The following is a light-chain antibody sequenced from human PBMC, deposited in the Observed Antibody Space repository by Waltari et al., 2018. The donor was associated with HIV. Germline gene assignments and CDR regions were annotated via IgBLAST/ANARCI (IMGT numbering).Light chain of an antibody. V-gene: IGLV1-44*01. J-gene: IGLJ2*01. CDR1: VCNIGTDP. CDR2: ENN. CDR3: AAWDDSLDGL. Sequence: QSVLPPPPSASGTPGPMASTSCSGSVCNIGTDPVMWYQQLPGTAPKLLISENNRRPSGVPDRFSGSKSGTTASLAVTGLQTEDEGDYYCAAWDDSLDGLFGGGTKLTV.